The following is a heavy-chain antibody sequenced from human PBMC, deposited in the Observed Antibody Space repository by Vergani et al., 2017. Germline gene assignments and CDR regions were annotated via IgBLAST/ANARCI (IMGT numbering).Heavy chain of an antibody. CDR1: GYTFTGYY. CDR2: INPNSGGT. Sequence: QVQLVQSGAEVKKPGASVKVSCKASGYTFTGYYMHWVRQAPGQGLEWMGWINPNSGGTNYAQKFQGWVTMTRDTSISTAYMELSRLRSDDTAVYYCARGSFDGSGSYTPPDYWGQGTLVTVSS. CDR3: ARGSFDGSGSYTPPDY. J-gene: IGHJ4*02. D-gene: IGHD3-10*01. V-gene: IGHV1-2*04.